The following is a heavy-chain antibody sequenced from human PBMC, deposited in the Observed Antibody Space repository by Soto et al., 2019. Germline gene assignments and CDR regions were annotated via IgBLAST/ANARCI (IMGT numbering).Heavy chain of an antibody. D-gene: IGHD2-15*01. Sequence: EVQLVESGGGLVQPGGSLRLSCAASGFTFSNYWMYWVRQAPGKGLVWVSRINSDGGVSIYADSVKGRLTISRDNIKNALYLHRDSLRAEATAVYYCARGDCVGGTSYSLAGSFYSYMDVWGKGTTVTVFS. CDR1: GFTFSNYW. CDR2: INSDGGVS. J-gene: IGHJ6*03. CDR3: ARGDCVGGTSYSLAGSFYSYMDV. V-gene: IGHV3-74*01.